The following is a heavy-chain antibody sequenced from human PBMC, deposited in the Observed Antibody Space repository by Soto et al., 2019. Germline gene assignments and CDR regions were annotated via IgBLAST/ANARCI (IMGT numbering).Heavy chain of an antibody. CDR2: IIPIFGTA. CDR1: GGTFSSYA. J-gene: IGHJ6*02. V-gene: IGHV1-69*13. Sequence: ASVKVSCKASGGTFSSYAISWVRQAPGQGLEWMGGIIPIFGTANYAQKFQGRVTITADESTSTAYMELSSLRSEDTAGYYCARANQNAAVVAADYYYYGMDVWGQGTTVTVSS. D-gene: IGHD2-15*01. CDR3: ARANQNAAVVAADYYYYGMDV.